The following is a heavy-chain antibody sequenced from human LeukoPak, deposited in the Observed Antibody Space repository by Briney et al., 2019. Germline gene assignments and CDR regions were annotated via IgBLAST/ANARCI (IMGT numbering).Heavy chain of an antibody. CDR2: IYSGGST. CDR1: GFTVSSNY. J-gene: IGHJ6*03. V-gene: IGHV3-53*01. D-gene: IGHD1-26*01. Sequence: GSLRLSRAASGFTVSSNYINWVRQAPGKGLAWGSIIYSGGSTYYADSVKGRFTITRDNSKNTLYLKMNSLRAEDTAVYYCARVTIYSGSIRRGYMDVWGKGTTVTVSS. CDR3: ARVTIYSGSIRRGYMDV.